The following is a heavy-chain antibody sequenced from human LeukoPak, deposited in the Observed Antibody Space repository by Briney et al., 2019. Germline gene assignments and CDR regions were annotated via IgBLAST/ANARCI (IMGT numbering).Heavy chain of an antibody. Sequence: ASVKVSCKAYGRFNFYYYYFHWVRQAPGQGLEWMGWINPNSSGTNYAEKFQGRVTITTDESTSTAYMELSSLRSEDTAVYYCASLPNSSGYNYVDHYMDVWGKGTTVTVS. D-gene: IGHD3-22*01. V-gene: IGHV1-2*02. CDR1: GRFNFYYYY. J-gene: IGHJ6*03. CDR2: INPNSSGT. CDR3: ASLPNSSGYNYVDHYMDV.